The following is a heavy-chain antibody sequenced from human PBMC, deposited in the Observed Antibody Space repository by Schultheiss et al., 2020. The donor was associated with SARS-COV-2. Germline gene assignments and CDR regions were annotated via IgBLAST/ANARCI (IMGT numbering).Heavy chain of an antibody. CDR3: ARETTPKPYYYYYFYMDV. J-gene: IGHJ6*03. CDR2: INQSGST. CDR1: GGSFSGNY. V-gene: IGHV4-34*01. Sequence: GSLRLSCVVYGGSFSGNYWSWIRQPPGKGLEWIGEINQSGSTNYSPSLKSRVTISVDTSKNQFSLNLSSVTAADTAVYYCARETTPKPYYYYYFYMDVWGKGTTVTVSS. D-gene: IGHD4-11*01.